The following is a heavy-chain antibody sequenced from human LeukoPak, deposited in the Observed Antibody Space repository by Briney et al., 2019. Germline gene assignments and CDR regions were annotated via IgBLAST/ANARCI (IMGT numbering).Heavy chain of an antibody. CDR2: IYYSGST. V-gene: IGHV4-30-4*08. CDR3: AREPRAAGDGYYFDY. CDR1: GGSISSGDYY. D-gene: IGHD6-13*01. J-gene: IGHJ4*02. Sequence: SETLSLTCTVSGGSISSGDYYWSWIRQPPGKGLEWIGYIYYSGSTYYNPSLKSRVTISVDTSKNQFSLKLSPVTAADTAVYYCAREPRAAGDGYYFDYWGQGTLVTVSS.